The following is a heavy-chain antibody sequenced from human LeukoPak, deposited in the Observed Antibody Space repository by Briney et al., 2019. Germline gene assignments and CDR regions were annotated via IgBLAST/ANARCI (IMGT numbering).Heavy chain of an antibody. CDR2: ISGSGGST. D-gene: IGHD2-21*01. V-gene: IGHV3-23*01. CDR3: AKDQGIVVVIATNFDY. J-gene: IGHJ4*02. Sequence: AGGSLRLSCAASGFTFDDYAMHWVRQAPGKGLEWVSGISGSGGSTYYADSVKGRFTISRDNSKNTLYLQMNSLRAEDTAVYYCAKDQGIVVVIATNFDYWGQGTLVTVSS. CDR1: GFTFDDYA.